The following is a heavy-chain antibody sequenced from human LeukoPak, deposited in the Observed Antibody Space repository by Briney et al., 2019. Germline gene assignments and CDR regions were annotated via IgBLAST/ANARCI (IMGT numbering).Heavy chain of an antibody. CDR1: GFTFSSYS. V-gene: IGHV3-21*01. CDR2: ISSSSSYI. CDR3: ARDSSYYDSSGYGNDY. D-gene: IGHD3-22*01. J-gene: IGHJ4*02. Sequence: GGSLRLSCAASGFTFSSYSMNWVRQAPGKGLEWVSSISSSSSYIYYADSVKGRFTISRDNAKNSLYLQMNSLRDEDTAVYYCARDSSYYDSSGYGNDYWGQGTLVTVSS.